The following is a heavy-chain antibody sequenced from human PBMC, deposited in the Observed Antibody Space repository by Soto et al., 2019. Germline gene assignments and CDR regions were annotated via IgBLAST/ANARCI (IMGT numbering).Heavy chain of an antibody. Sequence: ASVKVSCKASGGTFSSYAISWVRQAPGQGLEWMGGIIPIFGTADYAQKFQGRVTITADESTSTAYMELSSLRSEDTAVYYCASGGRGYYDSSGDWGQGTMVTVSS. J-gene: IGHJ3*01. V-gene: IGHV1-69*13. CDR1: GGTFSSYA. D-gene: IGHD3-22*01. CDR3: ASGGRGYYDSSGD. CDR2: IIPIFGTA.